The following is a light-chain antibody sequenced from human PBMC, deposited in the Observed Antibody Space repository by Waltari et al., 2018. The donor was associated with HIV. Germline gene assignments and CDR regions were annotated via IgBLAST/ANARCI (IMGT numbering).Light chain of an antibody. CDR1: TSNIGSNF. CDR3: ATWDDSLSGVL. Sequence: QSVLTQPPSTSGTPGQTVTISCSGSTSNIGSNFVYWCQQLPGTAPTLLIYGDDQRPSGVPDRFSVSKSGTSASLAISGLLSEDEAEYYCATWDDSLSGVLFGGGTKLTVL. CDR2: GDD. V-gene: IGLV1-47*01. J-gene: IGLJ3*02.